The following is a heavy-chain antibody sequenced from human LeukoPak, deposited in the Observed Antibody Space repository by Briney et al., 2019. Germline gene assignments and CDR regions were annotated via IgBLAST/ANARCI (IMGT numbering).Heavy chain of an antibody. J-gene: IGHJ4*02. Sequence: GGSLRLSCAASGFTFSSYEMNWVRQAPGKGLEWVSYISSSGSTIYYADSVKGRFTISRDNAKNSLYLQMNSLRAEGTAVYYCASLEQQLDTDTGDYWGQGTLVTVSS. CDR1: GFTFSSYE. D-gene: IGHD6-13*01. CDR2: ISSSGSTI. V-gene: IGHV3-48*03. CDR3: ASLEQQLDTDTGDY.